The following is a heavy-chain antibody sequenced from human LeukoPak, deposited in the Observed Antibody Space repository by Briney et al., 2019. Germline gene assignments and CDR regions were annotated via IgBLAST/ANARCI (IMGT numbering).Heavy chain of an antibody. CDR1: GGSISTNFYY. J-gene: IGHJ4*02. CDR2: MYYSGST. Sequence: PSETLSLTCSVSGGSISTNFYYWGWIRQPPGKGLEWIGSMYYSGSTYYSPSLESRVTISADTSKNQFFLKLSSVTAADTAVYYCARRGDYWGRGTPVTASS. V-gene: IGHV4-39*01. D-gene: IGHD3-16*01. CDR3: ARRGDY.